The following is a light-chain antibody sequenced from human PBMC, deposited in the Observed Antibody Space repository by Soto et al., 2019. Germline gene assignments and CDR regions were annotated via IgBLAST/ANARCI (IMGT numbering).Light chain of an antibody. CDR2: GAS. CDR1: QRIRNW. V-gene: IGKV1-5*01. Sequence: DTVTITCRASQRIRNWLAGYQHKPGKATKLLIYGASSLESGVPSRFSGSGSGTEFTLTIGGLQPDDFATYYCHHYNAFPWPFGQGTKVEIK. J-gene: IGKJ1*01. CDR3: HHYNAFPWP.